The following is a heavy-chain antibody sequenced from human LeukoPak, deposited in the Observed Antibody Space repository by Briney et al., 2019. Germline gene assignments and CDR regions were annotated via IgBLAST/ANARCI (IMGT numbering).Heavy chain of an antibody. CDR3: ARAGSTGINYFDY. J-gene: IGHJ4*02. CDR2: IYYSGST. Sequence: SETLPLTCTVSGGSFSSGDYYWSWIRPPPGQGLESIGYIYYSGSTYYNPSLNSRVTISVYTSKNQFSLKLSSVTAADTAVYYCARAGSTGINYFDYWGQGTLVTVSS. D-gene: IGHD2-2*01. V-gene: IGHV4-30-4*08. CDR1: GGSFSSGDYY.